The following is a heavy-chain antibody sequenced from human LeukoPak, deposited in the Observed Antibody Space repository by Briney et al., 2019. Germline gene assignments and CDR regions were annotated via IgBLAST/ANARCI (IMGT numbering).Heavy chain of an antibody. D-gene: IGHD6-19*01. CDR2: ISSSGSTI. V-gene: IGHV3-48*03. CDR3: AKAPSQWLVQHYYYMDV. CDR1: GFTFSSYE. Sequence: GGSLRLSCAASGFTFSSYEMNWVRQAPGKGLEWASYISSSGSTIYYADSVKGRFTISRDNAKNSLYLQMNSLRAEDTALYYCAKAPSQWLVQHYYYMDVWGKGTTVTISS. J-gene: IGHJ6*03.